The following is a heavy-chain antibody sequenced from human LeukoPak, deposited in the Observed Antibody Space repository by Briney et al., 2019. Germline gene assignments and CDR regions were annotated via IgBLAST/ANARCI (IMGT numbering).Heavy chain of an antibody. D-gene: IGHD3-16*02. Sequence: ASVKVSCKASGYTFTSYAMDWVRQAPGQGLEWMGWINPNSGGTNYAQKFQGWVTMTRDTSISTAYMELSRLRSDDTAVYYCARSRFGGVIVPFDYWGQGTLVTVSS. CDR1: GYTFTSYA. CDR2: INPNSGGT. V-gene: IGHV1-2*04. J-gene: IGHJ4*02. CDR3: ARSRFGGVIVPFDY.